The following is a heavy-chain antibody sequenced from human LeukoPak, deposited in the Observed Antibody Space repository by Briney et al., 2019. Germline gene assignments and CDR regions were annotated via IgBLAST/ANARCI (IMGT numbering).Heavy chain of an antibody. CDR2: ISAYSGHT. J-gene: IGHJ4*02. CDR3: VREGEAATTGDY. V-gene: IGHV1-18*01. CDR1: GGTISSYA. D-gene: IGHD1-14*01. Sequence: ASVKVSCKASGGTISSYAISWVRQAPGQGLEWVGWISAYSGHTNYAQRVQGRLTMTTDRSTSTAYMELRGLRSDDTAVYCCVREGEAATTGDYWGQGTLVTVSS.